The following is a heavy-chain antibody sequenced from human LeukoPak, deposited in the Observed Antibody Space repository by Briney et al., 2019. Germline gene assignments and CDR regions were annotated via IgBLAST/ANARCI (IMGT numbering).Heavy chain of an antibody. D-gene: IGHD2-15*01. Sequence: QPGGSLRLSCAASGFTFSSYGMHWVRQAPGKGLEWVAVIWYDGSNKYYADSVKGRFTISRDNSKNTLYLQMNSLRAEDTAVYYCARDLPFDCSGGSCYSGEFDYWGQGTLVTVSS. CDR2: IWYDGSNK. V-gene: IGHV3-33*01. CDR1: GFTFSSYG. CDR3: ARDLPFDCSGGSCYSGEFDY. J-gene: IGHJ4*02.